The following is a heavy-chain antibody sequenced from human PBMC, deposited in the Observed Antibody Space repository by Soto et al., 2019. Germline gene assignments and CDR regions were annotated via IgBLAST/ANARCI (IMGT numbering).Heavy chain of an antibody. D-gene: IGHD6-19*01. CDR2: IYSGGST. CDR3: ARLSSGWYGLDY. CDR1: GFTLSSNY. Sequence: GSLRLSCAAPGFTLSSNYMSWVRQAPGKGLEWVSVIYSGGSTYYADSVKGRFTISRDNSKNTLYLQMNSLRAEGTAVYYCARLSSGWYGLDYWGEGTLVTVSS. J-gene: IGHJ4*02. V-gene: IGHV3-53*01.